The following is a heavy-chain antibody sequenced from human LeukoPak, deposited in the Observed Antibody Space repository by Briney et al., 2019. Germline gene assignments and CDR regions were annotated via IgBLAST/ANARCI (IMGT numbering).Heavy chain of an antibody. D-gene: IGHD3-3*01. V-gene: IGHV4-39*01. CDR2: IYYSGST. CDR1: GGSISSSSYY. CDR3: ARVNDFWSGYSINWFDP. J-gene: IGHJ5*02. Sequence: PSETLSLTCTVSGGSISSSSYYWGWIRQPPGKGLEWIGSIYYSGSTYYNPSLKSRVTISVDTSKNQFSLKLSSVTAADTAVYYCARVNDFWSGYSINWFDPWGQGTLVTVSS.